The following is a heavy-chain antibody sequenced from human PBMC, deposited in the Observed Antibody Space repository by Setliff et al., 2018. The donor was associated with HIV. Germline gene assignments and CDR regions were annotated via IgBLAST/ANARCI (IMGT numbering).Heavy chain of an antibody. V-gene: IGHV1-2*02. CDR1: GYTFTGSF. CDR3: ARDDGGYNYAEAFDV. CDR2: INCNSGGT. J-gene: IGHJ3*01. Sequence: ASVKVSCKSSGYTFTGSFMHWVRQAPGQGLEWMGWINCNSGGTYYAQNFQGRVTMTRDTSINTAYMELRSLRSDDTAVYYCARDDGGYNYAEAFDVWGQGTMVTVSS. D-gene: IGHD3-16*01.